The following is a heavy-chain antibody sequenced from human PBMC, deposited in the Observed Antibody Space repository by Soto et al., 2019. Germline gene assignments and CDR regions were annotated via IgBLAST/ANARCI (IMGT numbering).Heavy chain of an antibody. CDR1: GGSISSYY. V-gene: IGHV4-59*01. CDR2: IYYSGST. CDR3: AREPGYSNKFDY. Sequence: SETLSLTCTVSGGSISSYYWSWIRQPPGNGLEWIGYIYYSGSTNYNPSLKSRVTISVDTSKNQFSLKLSSVTAADTAVYYCAREPGYSNKFDYWGQGTLVTVSS. D-gene: IGHD6-13*01. J-gene: IGHJ4*02.